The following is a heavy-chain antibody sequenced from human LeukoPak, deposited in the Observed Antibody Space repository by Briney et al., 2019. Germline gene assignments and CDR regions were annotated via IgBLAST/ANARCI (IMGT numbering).Heavy chain of an antibody. CDR1: GGSISSSSYY. V-gene: IGHV4-39*01. Sequence: DPSETLSLTCTVVGGSISSSSYYWGWIRQPPGKGLEWIGSIYYSGSTYYNPSLKSRVTISVDTSKNQFSLKLSSVTAADTAVYYCARRGAARPGQAIDYWGQGTLVTVSS. D-gene: IGHD6-6*01. J-gene: IGHJ4*02. CDR2: IYYSGST. CDR3: ARRGAARPGQAIDY.